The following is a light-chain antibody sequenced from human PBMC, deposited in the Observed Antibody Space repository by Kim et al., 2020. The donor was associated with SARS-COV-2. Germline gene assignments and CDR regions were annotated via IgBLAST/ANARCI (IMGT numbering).Light chain of an antibody. CDR3: QQYGDSAWT. CDR2: GAS. CDR1: QSVSNSN. J-gene: IGKJ1*01. V-gene: IGKV3-20*01. Sequence: SPGERATPSCRASQSVSNSNLAWYQQRPGQAPRLLIYGASSRATGIPDRFSGSGSGTDSTLTISRLEPEDFAVYYCQQYGDSAWTFGQGTKVDIK.